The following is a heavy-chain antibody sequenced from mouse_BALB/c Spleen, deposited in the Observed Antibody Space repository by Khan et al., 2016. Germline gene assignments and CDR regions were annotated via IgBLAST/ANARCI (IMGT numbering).Heavy chain of an antibody. CDR1: GDSITSGY. J-gene: IGHJ2*01. V-gene: IGHV3-8*02. CDR2: IRYSGST. Sequence: VQLKESGPSLVKPSQTLSLTCSVTGDSITSGYWNWIRKFPGNKLEYMGYIRYSGSTYYTPSLKSRLSITRDTSKSQYYLQLHSVTTDDTATYYCAGYYGHFFYDWGQGTTLTVSS. D-gene: IGHD1-1*02. CDR3: AGYYGHFFYD.